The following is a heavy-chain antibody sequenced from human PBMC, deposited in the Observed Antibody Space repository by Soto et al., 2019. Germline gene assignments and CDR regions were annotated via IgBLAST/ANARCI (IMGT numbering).Heavy chain of an antibody. Sequence: QVQLQESGPGLVKPSETLSLTCTVSGGSISSYYWSWIRQPAGKGLEWIGRIYTSGSTNYNPSLKRRVTMSVDTSKNQFSLKLSSVTAADTAVYYCARGVLEYYDSSGYFAFDIWGQGTMVTVSS. V-gene: IGHV4-4*07. J-gene: IGHJ3*02. CDR3: ARGVLEYYDSSGYFAFDI. D-gene: IGHD3-22*01. CDR1: GGSISSYY. CDR2: IYTSGST.